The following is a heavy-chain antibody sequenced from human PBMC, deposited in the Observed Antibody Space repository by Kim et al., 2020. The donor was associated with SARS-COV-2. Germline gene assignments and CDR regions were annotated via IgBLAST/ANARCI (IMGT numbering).Heavy chain of an antibody. CDR1: GFTFSSYG. CDR2: IWYDGSNK. CDR3: ARDRIAARPRLLYYYGMDV. V-gene: IGHV3-33*01. D-gene: IGHD6-6*01. J-gene: IGHJ6*02. Sequence: GGSLRLSCAASGFTFSSYGMHWVRQAPGKGLEWVAVIWYDGSNKYYADSVKGRFTISRDNSKNTLYLQMNSLRAEDTAVYYCARDRIAARPRLLYYYGMDVWGQGTTVTVSS.